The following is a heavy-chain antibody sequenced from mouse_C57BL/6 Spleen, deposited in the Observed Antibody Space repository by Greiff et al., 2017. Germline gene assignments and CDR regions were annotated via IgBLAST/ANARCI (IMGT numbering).Heavy chain of an antibody. CDR1: GYTFTSYW. J-gene: IGHJ4*01. CDR3: ARDDGYYDAMDY. Sequence: QVQLQQPGAELVKPGASVKMSCKASGYTFTSYWITWVKQRPGQGLEWIGDIYPGSGSTNYNEKFKSKATLTVDTSSSTAYMQRSSLTSEDSAVYYCARDDGYYDAMDYWGQGTSVTVSS. V-gene: IGHV1-55*01. CDR2: IYPGSGST. D-gene: IGHD2-3*01.